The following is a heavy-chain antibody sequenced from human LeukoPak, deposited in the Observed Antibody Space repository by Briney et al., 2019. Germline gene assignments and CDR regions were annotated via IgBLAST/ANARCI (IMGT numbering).Heavy chain of an antibody. J-gene: IGHJ6*02. CDR2: INSDRSST. CDR3: ARSHRGAYYYYGMDV. Sequence: GGSLRLSCAASGFIFSYYWMHWVRQAPGKGLVWVSRINSDRSSTDYADSVKDRFTISRDNARNTLFLQMNSLRAEDTAVYYCARSHRGAYYYYGMDVWGQGTAVTVSS. CDR1: GFIFSYYW. V-gene: IGHV3-74*01.